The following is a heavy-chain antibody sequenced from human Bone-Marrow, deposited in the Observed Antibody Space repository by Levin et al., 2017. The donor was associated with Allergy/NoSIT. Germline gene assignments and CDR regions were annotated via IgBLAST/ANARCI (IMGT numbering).Heavy chain of an antibody. V-gene: IGHV4-34*01. D-gene: IGHD3-22*01. CDR1: GGSFSGYY. CDR2: INHSGST. J-gene: IGHJ4*02. Sequence: SETLSLTCAVYGGSFSGYYWSWIRQPPGKGLEWIGEINHSGSTNYNPSLKSRVTISVDTSKNQFSLKLSSVTAADTAVYYCARSHTHYYDSDSTQYYFDYWGQGTLVTVSS. CDR3: ARSHTHYYDSDSTQYYFDY.